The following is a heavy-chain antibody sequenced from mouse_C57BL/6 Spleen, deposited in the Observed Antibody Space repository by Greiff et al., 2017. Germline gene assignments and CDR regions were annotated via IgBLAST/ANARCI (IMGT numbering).Heavy chain of an antibody. V-gene: IGHV1-82*01. D-gene: IGHD1-1*01. CDR2: IYPGDGDT. CDR3: AREGGYGSSYYWYFDV. J-gene: IGHJ1*03. CDR1: GYAFSSSW. Sequence: VQRVESGPELVKPGASVKISCKASGYAFSSSWMNWVKQRPGKGLEWIGRIYPGDGDTNYNGKFKGKATLTADKSSSTAYMQLSSLTSEDSAVYFCAREGGYGSSYYWYFDVWGTGTTVTVSS.